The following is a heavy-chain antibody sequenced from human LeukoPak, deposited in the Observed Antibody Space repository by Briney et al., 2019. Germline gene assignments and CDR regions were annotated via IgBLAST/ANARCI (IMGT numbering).Heavy chain of an antibody. CDR2: IIPIFGTA. CDR1: GGTFSSYA. D-gene: IGHD3-22*01. Sequence: GASVKVSCKASGGTFSSYAISWVRQAPGQGLEWMGVIIPIFGTANYAQKFQGRVTITADESTSRAYMELSSLRSEDTAVYYCARRTTYYYDSSGYFSYYFDYWGQGTLVTVSS. J-gene: IGHJ4*02. CDR3: ARRTTYYYDSSGYFSYYFDY. V-gene: IGHV1-69*13.